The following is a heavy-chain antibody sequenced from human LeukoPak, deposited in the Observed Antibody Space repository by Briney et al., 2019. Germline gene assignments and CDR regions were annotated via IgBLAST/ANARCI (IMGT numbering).Heavy chain of an antibody. CDR2: ISGSGGST. Sequence: GGSLRLSCAASGFTFSSYAMSWVRQAPGKGLERVSAISGSGGSTYYADSVKGRFTISRDNSKNTLYLQMNSLRAEDTAVYYCAKYQSRGYYFDYWGQGTLVTVSS. V-gene: IGHV3-23*01. CDR1: GFTFSSYA. J-gene: IGHJ4*02. CDR3: AKYQSRGYYFDY. D-gene: IGHD3-16*01.